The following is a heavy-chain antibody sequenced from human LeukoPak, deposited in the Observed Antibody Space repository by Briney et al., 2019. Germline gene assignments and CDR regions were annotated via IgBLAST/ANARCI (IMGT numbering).Heavy chain of an antibody. J-gene: IGHJ4*02. D-gene: IGHD6-19*01. Sequence: SETLSLTCTVSGGSISSYYWSWIRQPPGKGLEWIGYIYYSGSTNYNPSLKSRVTMSVDTSKNQFSLKLSSVTAADTAVYYCARAVDSSGWYPYYFDYWGQGTLVTVSS. CDR2: IYYSGST. CDR1: GGSISSYY. V-gene: IGHV4-59*12. CDR3: ARAVDSSGWYPYYFDY.